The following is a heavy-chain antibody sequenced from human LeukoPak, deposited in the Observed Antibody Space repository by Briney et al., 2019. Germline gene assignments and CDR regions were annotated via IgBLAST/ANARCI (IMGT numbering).Heavy chain of an antibody. J-gene: IGHJ5*02. CDR1: GGSISSGDYY. CDR2: ICYNGST. CDR3: ARTSLGGAWFDP. Sequence: SETLSLTCTVSGGSISSGDYYWSWIRQPPGKGLEWIGYICYNGSTYYHPSLKSRLPISVDTSKSPFSLKLSSVTAADTAVYYCARTSLGGAWFDPWGQGTLVTVSS. D-gene: IGHD3-10*01. V-gene: IGHV4-30-4*08.